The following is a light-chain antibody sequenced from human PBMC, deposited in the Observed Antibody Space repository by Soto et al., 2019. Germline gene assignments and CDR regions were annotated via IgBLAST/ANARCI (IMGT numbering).Light chain of an antibody. CDR3: QQYGSSPPVYT. J-gene: IGKJ2*01. CDR1: QSVNNK. Sequence: EIVMTQSPATLSVSPGERATLSCRASQSVNNKLAWYQQKPGQAPRLLIYGASTRATGIPARFSGSGSGTEFTLTISSLQSDDFAVYSCQQYGSSPPVYTFGQGTKLEIK. CDR2: GAS. V-gene: IGKV3-15*01.